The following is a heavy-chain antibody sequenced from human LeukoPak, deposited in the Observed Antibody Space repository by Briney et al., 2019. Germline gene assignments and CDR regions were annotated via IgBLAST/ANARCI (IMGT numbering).Heavy chain of an antibody. Sequence: GGSLRLSCAASGFTFSSYGMHWVRQAPGKGLEWVAVISYDGSNKYYADSVKGRFTISRDNSKNTLYLQMNSLRADDTAVYYCARAWIQLWLEGSWLGYWGQGTLVTVSS. CDR3: ARAWIQLWLEGSWLGY. CDR1: GFTFSSYG. CDR2: ISYDGSNK. V-gene: IGHV3-30*19. D-gene: IGHD5-18*01. J-gene: IGHJ4*02.